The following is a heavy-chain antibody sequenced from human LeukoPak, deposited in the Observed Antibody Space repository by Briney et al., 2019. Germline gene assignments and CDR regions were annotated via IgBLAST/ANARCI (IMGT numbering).Heavy chain of an antibody. CDR1: GYTFTSYY. Sequence: ASVKVSCKTSGYTFTSYYIHWVRQAPGQGLEWMGIIIPNSDTTNYAQKFQGRVTMTEDTSTDTAYMELSSLRSEDTAVYYCATRGFCSSTSCYKYYYGMDVWGQGTTVTVSS. V-gene: IGHV1-46*01. J-gene: IGHJ6*02. CDR2: IIPNSDTT. CDR3: ATRGFCSSTSCYKYYYGMDV. D-gene: IGHD2-2*02.